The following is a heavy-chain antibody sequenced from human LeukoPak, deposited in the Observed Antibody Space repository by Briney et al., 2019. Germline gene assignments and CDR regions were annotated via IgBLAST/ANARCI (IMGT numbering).Heavy chain of an antibody. CDR2: ISGSST. V-gene: IGHV3-23*01. D-gene: IGHD6-13*01. CDR1: GFTFSNYA. CDR3: AKGVSSLTFSFDY. J-gene: IGHJ4*02. Sequence: GGSLRLSCAASGFTFSNYAMSWVRQAPGKGLEWVSSISGSSTYYADSVKGRFTISRDNSKNTLYLQVNSLRAEDTAIYYCAKGVSSLTFSFDYWGQGTLVTVSS.